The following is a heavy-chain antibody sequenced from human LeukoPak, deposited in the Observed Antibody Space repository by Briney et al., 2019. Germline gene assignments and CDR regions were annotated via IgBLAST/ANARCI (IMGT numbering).Heavy chain of an antibody. D-gene: IGHD5-18*01. V-gene: IGHV3-23*01. Sequence: GGSLRLSCAASGFTFSTFAMNWVRQAPGKGLERVSTFSGAVDTTYYADSVKGRFTISRDNFKNTLYLQMDSLTAEDTAVYYCAKDQGGSSYSFDYWGRGTLVTVSS. CDR1: GFTFSTFA. CDR2: FSGAVDTT. J-gene: IGHJ4*02. CDR3: AKDQGGSSYSFDY.